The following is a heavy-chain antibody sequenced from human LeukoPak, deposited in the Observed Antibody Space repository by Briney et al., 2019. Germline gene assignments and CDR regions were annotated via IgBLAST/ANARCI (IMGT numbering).Heavy chain of an antibody. CDR2: IYPGDSDT. J-gene: IGHJ6*02. V-gene: IGHV5-51*01. Sequence: GSLRLSCAASGFTFSSYAMSWVRQMPGKGLEWMGIIYPGDSDTRYSPSFQGQVTISADKSISTAYLQWSSLKASDTAMYYCARGGGLPRYYYYYGMDVWGQGTTVTVSS. CDR3: ARGGGLPRYYYYYGMDV. CDR1: GFTFSSYA. D-gene: IGHD2-15*01.